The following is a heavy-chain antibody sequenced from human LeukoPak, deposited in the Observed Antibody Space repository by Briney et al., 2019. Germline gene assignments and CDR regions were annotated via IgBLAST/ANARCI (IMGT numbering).Heavy chain of an antibody. D-gene: IGHD2-2*01. CDR3: ARFRSIDIVVVPAAMSRNNWFDP. J-gene: IGHJ5*02. V-gene: IGHV4-34*01. CDR1: GESFSGYY. CDR2: INHSGST. Sequence: SETLSLTCAVYGESFSGYYWSWIRQPPGKGLEWIGEINHSGSTNYNPAPKSRVTISVDTSKNQFCLKLSSVTAADTAVYYGARFRSIDIVVVPAAMSRNNWFDPWGQGTLVTVSS.